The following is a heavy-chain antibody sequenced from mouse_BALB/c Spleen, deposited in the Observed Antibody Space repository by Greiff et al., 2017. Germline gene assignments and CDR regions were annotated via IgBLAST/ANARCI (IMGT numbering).Heavy chain of an antibody. CDR1: GYTFTSYW. Sequence: LQQPGSELVRPGASVKLSCKASGYTFTSYWMHWVKQRPGQGLEWIGNIYPGSGSTNYDEKFKSKATLTVDTSSSTAYMQLSSLTSEDSAVYYCTRDYGSRPFDYWGQGTTLTVSS. V-gene: IGHV1S22*01. CDR2: IYPGSGST. D-gene: IGHD1-1*01. CDR3: TRDYGSRPFDY. J-gene: IGHJ2*01.